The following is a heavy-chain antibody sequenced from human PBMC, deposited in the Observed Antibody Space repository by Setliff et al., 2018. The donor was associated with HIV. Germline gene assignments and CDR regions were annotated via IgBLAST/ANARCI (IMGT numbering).Heavy chain of an antibody. CDR1: GVSISSHY. Sequence: SETLSLTCTVSGVSISSHYWNWIRQAPGKGLEWIGTMYFRGNARNSPALKSRVTISVDTSKNQLSLNLTSVTAADTAVYYCARVETTIRGATYAMDVWGQGTTVTVSS. CDR2: MYFRGNA. J-gene: IGHJ6*02. V-gene: IGHV4-59*11. CDR3: ARVETTIRGATYAMDV. D-gene: IGHD3-10*01.